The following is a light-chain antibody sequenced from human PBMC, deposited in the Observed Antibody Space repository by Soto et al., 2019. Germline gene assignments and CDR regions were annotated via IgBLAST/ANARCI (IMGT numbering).Light chain of an antibody. CDR3: SSCTSSPSYV. CDR1: SSDIGGYDY. V-gene: IGLV2-14*01. J-gene: IGLJ1*01. Sequence: QSALTQPASVSGSPGQSITISCTGTSSDIGGYDYVSWYQQHPGRAPKLMIYEVSNRPSGVSNRFSGSKSGNTASLTISGLQAEDEADYYCSSCTSSPSYVFGTGTKLTVL. CDR2: EVS.